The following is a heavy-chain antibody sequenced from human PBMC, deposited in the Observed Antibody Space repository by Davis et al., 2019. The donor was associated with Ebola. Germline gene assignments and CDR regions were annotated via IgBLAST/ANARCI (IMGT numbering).Heavy chain of an antibody. CDR2: TSYDGGNK. D-gene: IGHD2-2*01. J-gene: IGHJ5*01. CDR3: AKELIEYQLVGTWFDP. V-gene: IGHV3-30*18. CDR1: GFTFITYG. Sequence: PGGSLRLSCAASGFTFITYGLHWVRQAPGKGLEWVAFTSYDGGNKNYADSVKDRFIISRDNSKNTLYLQMNSLRAEDTAVYYCAKELIEYQLVGTWFDPWGQGTLVTVSS.